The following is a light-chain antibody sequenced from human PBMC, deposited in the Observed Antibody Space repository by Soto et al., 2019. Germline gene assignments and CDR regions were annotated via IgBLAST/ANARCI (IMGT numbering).Light chain of an antibody. J-gene: IGKJ4*01. Sequence: SQYPLSLSASVGDIVTISCQASQDISNYLNWYQQKPGKAPKLLIYDASNLETGVPSRFSGSGSGTDFTFTISSLQPEDIATYYCQQDDNRPLTFGGGTKVDIK. CDR1: QDISNY. CDR3: QQDDNRPLT. CDR2: DAS. V-gene: IGKV1-33*01.